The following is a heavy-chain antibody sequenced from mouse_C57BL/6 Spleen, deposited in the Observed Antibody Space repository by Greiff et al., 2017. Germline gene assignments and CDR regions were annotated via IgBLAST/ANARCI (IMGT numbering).Heavy chain of an antibody. J-gene: IGHJ2*01. V-gene: IGHV1-55*01. CDR3: ASGVYYGNYGGFDY. CDR2: IYPGSGST. CDR1: GYTFTSYW. Sequence: VQLQQPGAELVKPGASVKMSCKASGYTFTSYWITWVKQRPGQGLEWIGDIYPGSGSTNYNEKFKSKATLTVDTSSSTAYMQLSSLTSEDSAVYYCASGVYYGNYGGFDYWGQGTTLTVSS. D-gene: IGHD2-1*01.